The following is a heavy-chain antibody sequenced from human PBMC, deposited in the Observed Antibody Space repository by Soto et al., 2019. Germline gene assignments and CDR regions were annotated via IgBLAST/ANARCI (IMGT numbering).Heavy chain of an antibody. D-gene: IGHD4-17*01. Sequence: SETLSLTCAVYGGSFRGYYWSWIRQPPGKGLEWIGEINHSGSTNYNPSLKSRVTISVDTSKNQFSLKLSSVTAADTAVYYCARLNYGGNYKFDYWGQGTLVTVSS. CDR1: GGSFRGYY. V-gene: IGHV4-34*01. CDR3: ARLNYGGNYKFDY. J-gene: IGHJ4*02. CDR2: INHSGST.